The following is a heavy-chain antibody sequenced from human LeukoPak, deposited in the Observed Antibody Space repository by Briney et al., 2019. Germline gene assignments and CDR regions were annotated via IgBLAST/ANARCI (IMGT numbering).Heavy chain of an antibody. D-gene: IGHD4-23*01. Sequence: SETLSLTCTVSGGSISSYYWSWIRQPPGKGLEWIGYIYYSGSTNYNPSLKSRVTISVDTSKNQFSLKLSSVTAADTAVYYCARAPRKDYGGNEEIFFDYWGQGTLVTVSS. CDR3: ARAPRKDYGGNEEIFFDY. CDR2: IYYSGST. CDR1: GGSISSYY. V-gene: IGHV4-59*01. J-gene: IGHJ4*02.